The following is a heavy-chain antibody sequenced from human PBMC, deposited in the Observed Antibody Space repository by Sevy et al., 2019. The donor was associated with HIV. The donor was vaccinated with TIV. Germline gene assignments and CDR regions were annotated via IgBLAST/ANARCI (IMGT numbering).Heavy chain of an antibody. CDR3: ARDRIAANNWFDP. CDR1: GFTFSDYY. D-gene: IGHD6-13*01. CDR2: ISSSGSTI. Sequence: GGSLRLSCAASGFTFSDYYMSWIRQAPGKGLEWVSYISSSGSTIYYADSVKGRFTISRDNAKNSLYLQMNSLRAKDTAVYYCARDRIAANNWFDPWGQGTLVTVSS. J-gene: IGHJ5*02. V-gene: IGHV3-11*01.